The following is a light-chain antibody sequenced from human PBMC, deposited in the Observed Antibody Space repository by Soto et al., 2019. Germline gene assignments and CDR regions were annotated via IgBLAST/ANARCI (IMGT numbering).Light chain of an antibody. V-gene: IGKV1-12*01. J-gene: IGKJ4*02. CDR2: DAS. CDR1: QWLXSW. Sequence: DIPLTQWPSTLSASVADRVTITCRASQWLXSWFGWYQQKPGKAPKLLXDDASSLQIGCPSSLSGSGSGTDFTRPISSRQPDYCAIYYFQQANMVPRTFGGGTKVDIK. CDR3: QQANMVPRT.